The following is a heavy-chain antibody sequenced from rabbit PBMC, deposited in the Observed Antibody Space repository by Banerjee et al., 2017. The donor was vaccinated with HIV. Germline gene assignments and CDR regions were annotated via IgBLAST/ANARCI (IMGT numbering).Heavy chain of an antibody. CDR3: ARDLAGVIGWNFNF. Sequence: QEQLEESGGDLVKPEGSLTLTCTASGFSFSSNYWICWVRQAPGKGLEWIGCIYAGSSDSTYYASWAKGRFTISKTSSTTVTLQMTSLTAADTATYFCARDLAGVIGWNFNFWGPGTLVTVS. CDR1: GFSFSSNYW. V-gene: IGHV1S45*01. D-gene: IGHD4-1*01. CDR2: IYAGSSDST. J-gene: IGHJ4*01.